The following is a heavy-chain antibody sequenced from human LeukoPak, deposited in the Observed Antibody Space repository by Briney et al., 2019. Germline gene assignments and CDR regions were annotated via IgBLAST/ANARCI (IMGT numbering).Heavy chain of an antibody. CDR3: AGQHGSSWKLFDF. CDR2: ISGSGGST. V-gene: IGHV3-23*01. CDR1: GFTFSSYA. J-gene: IGHJ4*02. D-gene: IGHD6-13*01. Sequence: PGGSLRLSCAASGFTFSSYAMSWVRQAPGKGLEWVSAISGSGGSTYYADSVKGRFTISRDNSKNTLYLQMDSLRPEDTAIYYCAGQHGSSWKLFDFWGQGTLVTVSS.